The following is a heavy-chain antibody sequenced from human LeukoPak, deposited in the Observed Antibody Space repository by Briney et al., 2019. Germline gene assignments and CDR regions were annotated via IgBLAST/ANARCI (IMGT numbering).Heavy chain of an antibody. V-gene: IGHV4-59*01. CDR1: DGSISSYY. Sequence: TPSETLSLTCSISDGSISSYYWNWIRQSPGKGLEWIGHIHYSGSTHYNPSLQSRVSISIDTSKSHFSLKLRSVTAVDTAVYYCARWGHFDTSGYFVVDYWGQGTLVTVSS. D-gene: IGHD3-22*01. CDR3: ARWGHFDTSGYFVVDY. CDR2: IHYSGST. J-gene: IGHJ4*02.